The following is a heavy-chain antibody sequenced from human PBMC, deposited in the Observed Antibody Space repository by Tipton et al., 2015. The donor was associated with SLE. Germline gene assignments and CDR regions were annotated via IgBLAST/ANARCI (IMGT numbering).Heavy chain of an antibody. CDR1: ASGGSISSGSYY. V-gene: IGHV4-61*02. D-gene: IGHD4-23*01. J-gene: IGHJ5*02. Sequence: TLSLTCTVSASGGSISSGSYYWNWIRQPAGKGLEWIGRIFTSGSTNYNPSLKSRVTIFVDTSKRQLSLRLNSVTAADTAMYYCARLGRWDYGGNSRYNWFDPWGQGTLVTASS. CDR3: ARLGRWDYGGNSRYNWFDP. CDR2: IFTSGST.